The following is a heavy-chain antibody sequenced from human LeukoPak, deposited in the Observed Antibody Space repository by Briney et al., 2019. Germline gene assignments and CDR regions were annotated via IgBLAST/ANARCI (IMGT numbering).Heavy chain of an antibody. D-gene: IGHD6-13*01. CDR1: GFTVSSIY. V-gene: IGHV3-53*01. CDR2: IYSDGNT. J-gene: IGHJ5*02. Sequence: GGSLRLSCAVSGFTVSSIYMSWVRQAPGKGLEWVSSIYSDGNTYYADSVKGRFTISRDSSRNTLYLQMNSLRVEDSAVYYCAGDTHSSSWYDHWGQGTLVTVSP. CDR3: AGDTHSSSWYDH.